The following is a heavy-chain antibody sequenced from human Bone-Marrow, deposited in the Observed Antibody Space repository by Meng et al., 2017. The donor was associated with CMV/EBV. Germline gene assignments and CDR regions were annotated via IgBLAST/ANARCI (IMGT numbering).Heavy chain of an antibody. CDR1: GFTFSSYA. J-gene: IGHJ6*02. V-gene: IGHV3-23*01. Sequence: GESLKISCAASGFTFSSYAMSWVRQAPGKGLEWVSAISGSGGSTYYADSVKGRFTISRDNAKNSLYLQMNSLRAEDTALYYCAKDMGYFDLYYYGMDVWGQGTTVTVSS. CDR2: ISGSGGST. D-gene: IGHD3-9*01. CDR3: AKDMGYFDLYYYGMDV.